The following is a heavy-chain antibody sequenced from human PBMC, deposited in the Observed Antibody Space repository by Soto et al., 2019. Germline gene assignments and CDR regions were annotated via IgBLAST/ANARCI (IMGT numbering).Heavy chain of an antibody. V-gene: IGHV3-66*01. Sequence: EVQLVESGGGLVQPGESLRLSCAASGFTVSNYHMTWVRQAPGKGLEWVSAVYADGATSHADSVKDRFTVSRDNSRSTLNLQMSGLRAEDTAVYYCARSGGGLDYWGQGTLVTVSS. CDR2: VYADGAT. D-gene: IGHD3-10*01. J-gene: IGHJ4*02. CDR3: ARSGGGLDY. CDR1: GFTVSNYH.